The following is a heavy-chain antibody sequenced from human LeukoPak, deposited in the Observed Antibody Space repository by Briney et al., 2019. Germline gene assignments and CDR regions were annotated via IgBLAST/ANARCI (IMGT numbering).Heavy chain of an antibody. Sequence: GGSLRLSCAASGFTFSSYAMSWVRQAPGKGLEWVSAISGSGISTDSADSVKGRFTISRDNSKNTLYLQMNSLRAEDTAIYYCAKDARSVVIVPAALFDFWGQGTLVTVSS. CDR1: GFTFSSYA. CDR3: AKDARSVVIVPAALFDF. J-gene: IGHJ4*02. CDR2: ISGSGIST. D-gene: IGHD2-2*01. V-gene: IGHV3-23*01.